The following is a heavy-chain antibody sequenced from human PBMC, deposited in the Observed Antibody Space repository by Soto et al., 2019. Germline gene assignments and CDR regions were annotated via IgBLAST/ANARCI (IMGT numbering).Heavy chain of an antibody. Sequence: SVTLPRTCTVTGGSMSSGDQYWTWIRHRPGEGLEWFGYINHRGSLYYNPSLKSRVSMSVDTSKNQFSLNLSSVTAADTAVYYCARELPQRQGRNMDVWGQGTTVTVSS. CDR3: ARELPQRQGRNMDV. J-gene: IGHJ6*02. D-gene: IGHD1-1*01. CDR2: INHRGSL. V-gene: IGHV4-31*03. CDR1: GGSMSSGDQY.